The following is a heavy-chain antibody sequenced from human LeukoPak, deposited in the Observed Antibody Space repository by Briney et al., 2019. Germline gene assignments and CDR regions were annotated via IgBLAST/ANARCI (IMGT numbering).Heavy chain of an antibody. CDR3: ARDRTREAVVTYYFDY. Sequence: ASVTVSCKASGYTFTGYYMHWVRLAPGQGLEWMGWINPNSGGTNYAQKFQGRVTMTRDTSISTAYMELSRLRSDDTAVYYCARDRTREAVVTYYFDYWGQGTLVTVSS. J-gene: IGHJ4*02. CDR1: GYTFTGYY. D-gene: IGHD3-22*01. CDR2: INPNSGGT. V-gene: IGHV1-2*02.